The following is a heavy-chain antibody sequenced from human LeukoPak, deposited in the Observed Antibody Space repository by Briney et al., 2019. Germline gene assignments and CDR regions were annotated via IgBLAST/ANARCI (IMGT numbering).Heavy chain of an antibody. CDR1: GYSFTTYW. J-gene: IGHJ4*02. Sequence: KSGESLKISCKGSGYSFTTYWIGWVRQMPGKGLEWMGIIYPDDSDARYSPSFRGQVTISADKSISTAYLQWSSLKASDTAMYYCARSGYTGSPLGGSFQYWGQGTLVTVSS. V-gene: IGHV5-51*01. D-gene: IGHD6-13*01. CDR2: IYPDDSDA. CDR3: ARSGYTGSPLGGSFQY.